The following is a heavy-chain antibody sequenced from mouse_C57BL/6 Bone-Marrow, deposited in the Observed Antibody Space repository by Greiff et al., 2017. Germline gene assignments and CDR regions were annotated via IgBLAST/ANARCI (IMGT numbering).Heavy chain of an antibody. Sequence: EVMLVESGPELVKPGASVKMSCKASGYTFTDYNMHWVKQSHGKSLEWIGYINPNNGGTSYNQKFKGKATLTVNKSSSTAYMELRSLTSEDSAVYYCARPLITTVVATDYWGQGTTLTVSS. V-gene: IGHV1-22*01. CDR1: GYTFTDYN. CDR3: ARPLITTVVATDY. J-gene: IGHJ2*01. D-gene: IGHD1-1*01. CDR2: INPNNGGT.